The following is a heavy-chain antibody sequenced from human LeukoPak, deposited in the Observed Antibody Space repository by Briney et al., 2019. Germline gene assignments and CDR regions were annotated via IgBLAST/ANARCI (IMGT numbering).Heavy chain of an antibody. V-gene: IGHV3-74*01. D-gene: IGHD7-27*01. CDR3: ARDQYTNSGNWFDP. J-gene: IGHJ5*02. CDR1: GFTFSSHW. Sequence: PGGSLRLSCAASGFTFSSHWMHWVRQAPGKGLVWVSRINSAGSSTSYADSVKGRFTISRDNAKNTLYLQMNSLRAEDTAVYFCARDQYTNSGNWFDPWGQGTLVTVSS. CDR2: INSAGSST.